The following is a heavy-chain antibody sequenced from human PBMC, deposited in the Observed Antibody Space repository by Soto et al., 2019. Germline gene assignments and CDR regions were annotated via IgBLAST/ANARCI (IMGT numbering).Heavy chain of an antibody. CDR1: GFPFSSYA. CDR2: ISYDGYNK. CDR3: VRTYGDLWGAFDF. Sequence: PGGSLRLSCAASGFPFSSYALHWVRQAPGKGLEWVAVISYDGYNKYYADSVKGRFTISRDDSLHTLYLQMNSLRPEDTALYYCVRTYGDLWGAFDFWGQGTTVTVYS. V-gene: IGHV3-30*04. D-gene: IGHD4-17*01. J-gene: IGHJ4*02.